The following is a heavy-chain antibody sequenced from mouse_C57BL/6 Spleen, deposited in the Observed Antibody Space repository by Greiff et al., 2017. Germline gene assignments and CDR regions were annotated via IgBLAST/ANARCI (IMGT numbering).Heavy chain of an antibody. CDR3: ARAGGYSLYFDY. Sequence: DVHLVESGGGLVKPGGSLTLSFASSGFTFSSYAMSLVRTTPEKRLEWVATISDGGSYTYYPDNVKGRFTISRDNAKNNLYLQMSHLKSEDTAMYYCARAGGYSLYFDYWGQGTTLTVSS. CDR2: ISDGGSYT. D-gene: IGHD2-12*01. J-gene: IGHJ2*01. V-gene: IGHV5-4*01. CDR1: GFTFSSYA.